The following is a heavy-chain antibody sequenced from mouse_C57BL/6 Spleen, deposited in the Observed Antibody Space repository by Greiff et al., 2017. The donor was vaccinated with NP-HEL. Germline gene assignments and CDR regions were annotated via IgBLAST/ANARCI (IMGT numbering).Heavy chain of an antibody. CDR2: IYPGDGDT. CDR1: GYAFSSSW. CDR3: ARFLGYYGSSSYYAMDY. V-gene: IGHV1-82*01. Sequence: QVQLQQSGPELVKPGASVKISCKASGYAFSSSWMNWVKQRPGKGLEWIGRIYPGDGDTNYNGKFKGKATLTADKSSSTAYMQLSSLTSEDSAVYFCARFLGYYGSSSYYAMDYWGQGTSVTVSS. J-gene: IGHJ4*01. D-gene: IGHD1-1*01.